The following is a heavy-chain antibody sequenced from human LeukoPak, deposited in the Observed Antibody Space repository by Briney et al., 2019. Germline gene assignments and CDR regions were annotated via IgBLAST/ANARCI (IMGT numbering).Heavy chain of an antibody. J-gene: IGHJ4*02. V-gene: IGHV3-30-3*01. D-gene: IGHD3-10*01. CDR3: ARENYGSGSHYFDY. CDR2: ISYDGSNK. Sequence: GRSLRLSCAASGFTFSSYAMHWVRQAPGKGLEWVAVISYDGSNKYYADSVKGRFTISRDNSKNTLYLQMNSLRAEDTAVYYCARENYGSGSHYFDYWGQGTLVTVSS. CDR1: GFTFSSYA.